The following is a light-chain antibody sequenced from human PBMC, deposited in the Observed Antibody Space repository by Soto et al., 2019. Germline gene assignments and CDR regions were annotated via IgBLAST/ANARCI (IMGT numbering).Light chain of an antibody. CDR1: SSNIGAGFD. J-gene: IGLJ1*01. CDR2: DSD. CDR3: GAWENSLTVYV. Sequence: QSVLTQPPSVSGAPGQRVTISCTGSSSNIGAGFDVHWYHQIAGTAPKLLIYDSDRRPSGIPARFSGSKSGTSATLGITGLQTGDEVDYYCGAWENSLTVYVFGSGTKLTVL. V-gene: IGLV1-51*01.